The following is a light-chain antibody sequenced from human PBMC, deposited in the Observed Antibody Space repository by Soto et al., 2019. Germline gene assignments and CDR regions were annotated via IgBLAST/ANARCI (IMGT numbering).Light chain of an antibody. Sequence: DIQMTQSPSTLPASVGDRVTITCRANQSISTWLAWYQQKPGKAPNLLIYKASRLETGVPSRFSGSGSGTEFTLSTGFLQPDDFATYHCQQYKSNFPLTFGGGPKVDIK. J-gene: IGKJ4*01. CDR1: QSISTW. CDR3: QQYKSNFPLT. CDR2: KAS. V-gene: IGKV1-5*03.